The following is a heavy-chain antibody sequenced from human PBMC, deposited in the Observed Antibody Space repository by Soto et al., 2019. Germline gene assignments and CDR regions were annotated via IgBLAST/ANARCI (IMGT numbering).Heavy chain of an antibody. CDR3: ARVTGARRGIAAAGTANWFDP. Sequence: TLSLTCTVSGRSISSGGYYCSWIRQHPGKGLKWVGYIYYSGSTYYNPSIKSRVTISVDTSKNQFSLKLSSVTAADTAVYYCARVTGARRGIAAAGTANWFDPWGQGTLVTVSS. CDR2: IYYSGST. J-gene: IGHJ5*02. V-gene: IGHV4-31*03. D-gene: IGHD6-13*01. CDR1: GRSISSGGYY.